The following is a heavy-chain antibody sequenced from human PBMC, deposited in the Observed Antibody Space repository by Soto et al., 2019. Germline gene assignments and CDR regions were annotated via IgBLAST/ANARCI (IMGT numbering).Heavy chain of an antibody. D-gene: IGHD4-17*01. CDR3: ARSSRDYGDYHLDY. CDR1: GFTFSSYG. J-gene: IGHJ4*02. CDR2: ISYDGSDK. Sequence: PGGSLRLSCAASGFTFSSYGMHWVRQAPGKGLEWVAVISYDGSDKYYADSVKGRFTISRDNSKNTLYLQMNSLRAEDTAVYYCARSSRDYGDYHLDYWGQGTLVTVSS. V-gene: IGHV3-30*03.